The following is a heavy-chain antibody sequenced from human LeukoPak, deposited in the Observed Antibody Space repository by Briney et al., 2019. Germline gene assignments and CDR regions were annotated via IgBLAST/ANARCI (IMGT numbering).Heavy chain of an antibody. CDR1: GGSFSGSY. CDR2: INHSGST. V-gene: IGHV4-34*01. D-gene: IGHD5-18*01. Sequence: SETLSLTCAVYGGSFSGSYWSWIRQPPGKGLEWIGEINHSGSTNYNPSLKSRVTISVDTSKKQFSLNVTSVTAADTAVYYCARTTEGGYRYGYFYYYYMDVWGKGTTVTISS. J-gene: IGHJ6*03. CDR3: ARTTEGGYRYGYFYYYYMDV.